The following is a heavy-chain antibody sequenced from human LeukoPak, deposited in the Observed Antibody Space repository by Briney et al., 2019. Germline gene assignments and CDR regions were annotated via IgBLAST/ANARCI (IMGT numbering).Heavy chain of an antibody. CDR1: GYTFTSYG. J-gene: IGHJ4*02. D-gene: IGHD2-2*01. Sequence: ASVKVSCKASGYTFTSYGISWVRQAPGQGLEWMGWMNPNSGNTGYAQKFQGRVTMTRNTSISTAYMELSSLRSEDTAVYYCARGCSSTSCHSRDFDYWGQGTLVTVSS. V-gene: IGHV1-8*02. CDR2: MNPNSGNT. CDR3: ARGCSSTSCHSRDFDY.